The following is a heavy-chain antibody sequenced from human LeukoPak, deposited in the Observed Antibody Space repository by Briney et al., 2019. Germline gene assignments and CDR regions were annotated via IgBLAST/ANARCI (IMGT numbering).Heavy chain of an antibody. D-gene: IGHD3-22*01. Sequence: PGGSLRLSCAASGFTFSSYAMSWVRQAPGKGLEWVSAISGSGGSTYYADSVQGRFTISRDNSKNTLYLQMNSLRAEDTAVYYCAKDQYYDSRSSGAFDIWGQGTMVTVSS. CDR1: GFTFSSYA. CDR3: AKDQYYDSRSSGAFDI. J-gene: IGHJ3*02. CDR2: ISGSGGST. V-gene: IGHV3-23*01.